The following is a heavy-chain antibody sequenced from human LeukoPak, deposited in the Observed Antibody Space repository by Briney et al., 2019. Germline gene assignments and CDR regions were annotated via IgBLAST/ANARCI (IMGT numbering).Heavy chain of an antibody. D-gene: IGHD1-26*01. CDR1: GFTFSDSY. J-gene: IGHJ4*02. V-gene: IGHV3-11*01. CDR3: ARVIVGDYYFDY. Sequence: SGGSLRLSCAASGFTFSDSYMSWIRQAPWKGLECVSYISGSGSIIYYADSVKGRFTISRDNAKKSLYLQMNSLRAEDTAVYYCARVIVGDYYFDYWGQGTLVTVSS. CDR2: ISGSGSII.